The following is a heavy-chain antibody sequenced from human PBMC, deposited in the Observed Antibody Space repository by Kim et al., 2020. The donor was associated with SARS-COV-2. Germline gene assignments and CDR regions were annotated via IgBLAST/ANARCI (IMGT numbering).Heavy chain of an antibody. V-gene: IGHV4-4*09. CDR3: ARSDSSGYNFWFDP. J-gene: IGHJ5*02. D-gene: IGHD3-22*01. Sequence: NPSPKSRVTISVDTSKNQFSLKLSSVTAADTAVYYCARSDSSGYNFWFDPWGQGTLVTVSS.